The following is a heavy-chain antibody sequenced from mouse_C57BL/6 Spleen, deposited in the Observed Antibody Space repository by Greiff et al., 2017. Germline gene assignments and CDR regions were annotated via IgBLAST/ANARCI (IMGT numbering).Heavy chain of an antibody. CDR3: AREGIYDYGSSPWYFDV. V-gene: IGHV1-52*01. Sequence: QVQLQQPGAELVRPGSSVKLSCKASGYTFTSYWMHWVKQRPIQGLEWIGNIDPSDSDTHYNQKFKDKATLTVDKSSSTAYMQLSSLTSEDSAVYYCAREGIYDYGSSPWYFDVWGTGATVTVSS. CDR1: GYTFTSYW. J-gene: IGHJ1*03. CDR2: IDPSDSDT. D-gene: IGHD1-1*01.